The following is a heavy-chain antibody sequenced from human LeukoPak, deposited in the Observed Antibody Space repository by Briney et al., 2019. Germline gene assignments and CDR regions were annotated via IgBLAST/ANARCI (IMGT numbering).Heavy chain of an antibody. J-gene: IGHJ4*02. Sequence: GGSLRLSCAASGFTLSTYSMTWVPQAPGRGREWVSVISGSGDITYYADSVKGRFTISRDNSKITLFLQMNSLRAEDTALYYCAKLLSGSRTIDYWGQGTPVTVSS. D-gene: IGHD5-12*01. CDR1: GFTLSTYS. V-gene: IGHV3-23*01. CDR2: ISGSGDIT. CDR3: AKLLSGSRTIDY.